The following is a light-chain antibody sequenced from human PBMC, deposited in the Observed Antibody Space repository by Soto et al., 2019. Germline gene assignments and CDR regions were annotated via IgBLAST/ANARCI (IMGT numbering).Light chain of an antibody. J-gene: IGKJ2*01. CDR3: QQYGSSPPLYT. V-gene: IGKV3-20*01. CDR1: QRVSSSY. Sequence: EIALTQSPGTLSLSTGERATLSCRASQRVSSSYLAWYQQKPGQAPRLLIYGASSRATGIPDRFSGSGSGTDFTLTISRLETEDFELYYCQQYGSSPPLYTFGQGTKVDIK. CDR2: GAS.